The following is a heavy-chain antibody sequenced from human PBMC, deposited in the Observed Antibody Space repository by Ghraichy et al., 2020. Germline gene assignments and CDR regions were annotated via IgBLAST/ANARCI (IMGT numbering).Heavy chain of an antibody. CDR3: ARDRGGYSSGWYNAFDI. J-gene: IGHJ3*02. Sequence: SQTLSLTCTVSGGSISSGSYYWSWIRQPAGKGLEWIGRIYTSGSTNYNPSLKSRVTISVDTSKNQFSLKLSSVTAADTAVYYCARDRGGYSSGWYNAFDIWGQGTMVTVSS. V-gene: IGHV4-61*02. CDR2: IYTSGST. CDR1: GGSISSGSYY. D-gene: IGHD6-19*01.